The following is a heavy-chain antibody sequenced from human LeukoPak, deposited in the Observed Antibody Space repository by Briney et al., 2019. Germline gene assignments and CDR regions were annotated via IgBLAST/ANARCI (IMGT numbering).Heavy chain of an antibody. J-gene: IGHJ6*02. Sequence: ASVKVSCKASGYTFTGYYMHWVRQAPGQGLEWMGWINPNSGGTSYAQKFQGRVTMTRDTSISTAYMELSRLRSDDTAVYYCASRIGRMDYYYGMDVWGQGTTVTVSS. CDR2: INPNSGGT. CDR1: GYTFTGYY. V-gene: IGHV1-2*02. CDR3: ASRIGRMDYYYGMDV. D-gene: IGHD1-26*01.